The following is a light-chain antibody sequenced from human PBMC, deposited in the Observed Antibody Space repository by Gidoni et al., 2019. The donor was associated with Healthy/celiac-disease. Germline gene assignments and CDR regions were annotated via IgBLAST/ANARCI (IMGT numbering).Light chain of an antibody. CDR3: QQANSFPT. CDR1: QGISSW. Sequence: DNQLTQSAASVSGSVGDRVTITCRASQGISSWLAWYQQKPGKAPKLLIYAASSLKSGDPSRFSGSGSGTDFTLTISSLQPEDFATYDSQQANSFPTFGQGTQLEIK. J-gene: IGKJ5*01. CDR2: AAS. V-gene: IGKV1-12*01.